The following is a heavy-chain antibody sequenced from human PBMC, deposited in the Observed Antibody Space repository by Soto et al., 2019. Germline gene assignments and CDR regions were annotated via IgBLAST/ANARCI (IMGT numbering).Heavy chain of an antibody. CDR2: INPNGGST. CDR3: ATSVNSAMAFDY. CDR1: GYTFTHYY. Sequence: ASVKVSCKASGYTFTHYYMHWVRQAPGQGLEWMGIINPNGGSTTYAQRFRAGFTMTRGTSTSTVYMELSSLRSEDSAVYYCATSVNSAMAFDYWGQGTLVTVSS. D-gene: IGHD5-18*01. J-gene: IGHJ4*02. V-gene: IGHV1-46*01.